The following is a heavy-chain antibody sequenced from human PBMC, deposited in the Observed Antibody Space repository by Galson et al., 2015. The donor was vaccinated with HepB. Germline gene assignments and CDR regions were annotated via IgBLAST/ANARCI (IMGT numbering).Heavy chain of an antibody. CDR1: GDTFTSTG. CDR2: ISNYGGNT. J-gene: IGHJ4*02. Sequence: SVKVSCKASGDTFTSTGIGWVRQTPGQGLEWRGRISNYGGNTNYAQKFQGRITQTRDTSTRIAYVELRSLRSDGTAVYYCARDRDYRFDYWGQGTLVTVSS. CDR3: ARDRDYRFDY. V-gene: IGHV1-18*04. D-gene: IGHD4/OR15-4a*01.